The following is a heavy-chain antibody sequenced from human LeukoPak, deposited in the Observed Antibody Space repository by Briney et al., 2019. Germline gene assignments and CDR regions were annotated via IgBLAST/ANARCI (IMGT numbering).Heavy chain of an antibody. CDR1: GFTFSSYA. J-gene: IGHJ6*03. Sequence: GRSLRLSCAASGFTFSSYAMLWVRQAPGKGLEWVAVISYDGSNKYYADSVKGRFTISRDNSKNTLYLQMNSLRAEDTAVYYCARSPSHYYYYYMAVWGNGTPGTASS. V-gene: IGHV3-30*01. CDR3: ARSPSHYYYYYMAV. CDR2: ISYDGSNK.